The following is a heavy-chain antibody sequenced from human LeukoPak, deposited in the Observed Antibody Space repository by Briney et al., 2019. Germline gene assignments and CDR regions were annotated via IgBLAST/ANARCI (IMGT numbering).Heavy chain of an antibody. D-gene: IGHD3-10*01. CDR3: ARGPILLWIHNGMDV. Sequence: PGGSLRLSCLGSGFIFGEHAISWVRQAPGKGLEWVGFIRSEAYGETTEYAASVSGRFTISRDNTRGIAYLQMNNLKIEDTAVYYCARGPILLWIHNGMDVWGKGTTVTVSS. CDR2: IRSEAYGETT. V-gene: IGHV3-49*04. CDR1: GFIFGEHA. J-gene: IGHJ6*04.